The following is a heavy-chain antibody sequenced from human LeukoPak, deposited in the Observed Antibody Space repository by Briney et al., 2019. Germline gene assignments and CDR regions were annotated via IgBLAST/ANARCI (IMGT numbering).Heavy chain of an antibody. CDR1: GYTFTSYG. CDR3: ARDPMQGCSSSWYYFDY. CDR2: ISAYNGNT. Sequence: VASVKVSCKASGYTFTSYGISWVRQAPGQGLEWMGWISAYNGNTNYAQKLQGRVTMTTDTSTSTAYMELRSLRSDDTAVYYCARDPMQGCSSSWYYFDYWGQGTLVTVSS. D-gene: IGHD6-13*01. J-gene: IGHJ4*02. V-gene: IGHV1-18*01.